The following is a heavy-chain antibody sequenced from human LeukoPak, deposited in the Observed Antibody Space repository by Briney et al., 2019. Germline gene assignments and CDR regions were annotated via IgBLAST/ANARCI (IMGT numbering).Heavy chain of an antibody. D-gene: IGHD3-3*01. Sequence: GGSLRLSCAASGFTFSSYAMSWVRQAPGKGLEWVSAISDIGGSTYYADSVKGRFTISGDNSKNTLYLQMNSLRAEDTAVYYCAKTGLWSGYYYPWGQGTLVTVSS. J-gene: IGHJ5*02. V-gene: IGHV3-23*01. CDR3: AKTGLWSGYYYP. CDR1: GFTFSSYA. CDR2: ISDIGGST.